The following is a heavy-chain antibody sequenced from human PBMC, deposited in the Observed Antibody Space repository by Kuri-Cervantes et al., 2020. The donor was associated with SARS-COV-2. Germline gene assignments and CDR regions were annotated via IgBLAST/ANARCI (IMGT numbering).Heavy chain of an antibody. CDR3: ARDRPSNYYGSGSSLDAFDI. D-gene: IGHD3-10*01. CDR2: ISSSSSYI. V-gene: IGHV3-21*01. J-gene: IGHJ3*02. CDR1: GFTFSSYS. Sequence: GGSLRLSCAASGFTFSSYSMNWVRQAPGKGLEWVSSISSSSSYIYYAGSVKGRFTISRDNAKNSLYLQMNSLRAEDTAVYYCARDRPSNYYGSGSSLDAFDIWGQGTMVTVSS.